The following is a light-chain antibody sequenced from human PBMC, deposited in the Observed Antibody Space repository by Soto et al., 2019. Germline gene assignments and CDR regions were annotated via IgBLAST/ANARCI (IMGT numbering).Light chain of an antibody. J-gene: IGLJ2*01. Sequence: QSALTQPPSASGSPGQSVTISCTGTNSDVGSFDYVSWYQQHPGKAPKLLIYEVSERPSGVPDRFSGSKSGNTASLTVSGLQVEDEADYYCSSYAGTTVFGGGTKLTVL. V-gene: IGLV2-8*01. CDR3: SSYAGTTV. CDR1: NSDVGSFDY. CDR2: EVS.